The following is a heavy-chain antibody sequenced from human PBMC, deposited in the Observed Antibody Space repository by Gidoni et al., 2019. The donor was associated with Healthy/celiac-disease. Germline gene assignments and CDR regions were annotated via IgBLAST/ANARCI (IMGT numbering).Heavy chain of an antibody. Sequence: EVQLVQSGAEVKKPGESLRISCKGSGYSFTSYWISWVRQMPGKGLEWMGRIDPSDSYTNYSPSFQGHVTISADKSISTAYLQWSSLKASDTAMYYCARLKSIAAAGHYYYYMDVWGKGTTVTVSS. V-gene: IGHV5-10-1*03. D-gene: IGHD6-13*01. CDR1: GYSFTSYW. J-gene: IGHJ6*03. CDR2: IDPSDSYT. CDR3: ARLKSIAAAGHYYYYMDV.